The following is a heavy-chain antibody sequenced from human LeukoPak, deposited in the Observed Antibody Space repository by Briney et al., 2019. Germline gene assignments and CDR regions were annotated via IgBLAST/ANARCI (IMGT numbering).Heavy chain of an antibody. CDR2: ISAYMGNT. Sequence: ASVKVSCKASGYIFSAYGISWVRQAPGQGPEWMGWISAYMGNTNYAQNLQGRVTMTTDTATSTAHMELRSLRSDDTAVYFCARGGFYYDRSGYYFDYWGQGTLVTVSS. J-gene: IGHJ4*02. V-gene: IGHV1-18*01. D-gene: IGHD3-22*01. CDR1: GYIFSAYG. CDR3: ARGGFYYDRSGYYFDY.